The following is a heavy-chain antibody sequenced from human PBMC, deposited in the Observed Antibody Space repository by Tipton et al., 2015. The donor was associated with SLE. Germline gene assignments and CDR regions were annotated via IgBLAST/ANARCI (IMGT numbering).Heavy chain of an antibody. J-gene: IGHJ4*02. Sequence: QSGAEVKKPGASVKVSCKASGYTFTGYYMHWVRQAPGQGLEWMGWINPNIGGTNYAQKFQGRVTMTRDTSISTAYMELSRLRSDDTAVYYCATGSSGWYPYFDHWGQGTLVTVSS. CDR2: INPNIGGT. CDR1: GYTFTGYY. CDR3: ATGSSGWYPYFDH. V-gene: IGHV1-2*02. D-gene: IGHD6-19*01.